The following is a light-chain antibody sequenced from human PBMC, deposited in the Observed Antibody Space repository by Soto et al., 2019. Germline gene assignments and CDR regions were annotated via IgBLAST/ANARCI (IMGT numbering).Light chain of an antibody. V-gene: IGKV3-15*01. J-gene: IGKJ5*01. CDR3: QQYNNWLIT. CDR1: QSVSSN. CDR2: GAS. Sequence: EIVMTQSPATLSVSPGERATLSCRASQSVSSNLAWYQQKPGQAPRLLIYGASTRATGIPARFSGSGSGTAFTLTISSLQSEDFAVYYCQQYNNWLITCGQGTRLEIK.